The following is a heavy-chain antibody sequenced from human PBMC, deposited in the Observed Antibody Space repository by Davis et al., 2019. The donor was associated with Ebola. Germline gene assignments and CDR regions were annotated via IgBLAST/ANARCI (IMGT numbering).Heavy chain of an antibody. CDR3: PTVTPTTSDY. CDR2: ISGSGGST. V-gene: IGHV3-23*01. D-gene: IGHD4-17*01. CDR1: GFSFSNYN. Sequence: PGGSLRLSCAASGFSFSNYNMSWVRQAPGKGLEWVSAISGSGGSTYYADSVKGRFTISRDNSKDTLYLQMNSLRAEDTAVYYCPTVTPTTSDYWGQGTLVTVSS. J-gene: IGHJ4*02.